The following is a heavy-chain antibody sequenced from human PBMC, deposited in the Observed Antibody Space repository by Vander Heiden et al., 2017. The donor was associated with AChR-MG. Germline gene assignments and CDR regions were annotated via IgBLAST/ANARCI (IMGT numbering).Heavy chain of an antibody. CDR1: GASISSSNC. CDR3: ARDSWIQLWLRAFDI. J-gene: IGHJ3*02. D-gene: IGHD5-18*01. CDR2: IYHSGST. Sequence: QVQLQESGPGLVKPSGTLSLTSAVSGASISSSNCWSWVRPPPGKGLEWIGEIYHSGSTNYNPSLKSRVTISVDKSKNQFSLKLSSVTAADTAVYYCARDSWIQLWLRAFDIWGQGTMVTVSS. V-gene: IGHV4-4*02.